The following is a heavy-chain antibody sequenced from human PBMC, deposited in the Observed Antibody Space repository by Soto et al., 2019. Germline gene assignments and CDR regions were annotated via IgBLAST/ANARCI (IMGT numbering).Heavy chain of an antibody. CDR3: ARDGSAYYDFWSGSVRMDV. Sequence: ASVKVSCKASGGTFSSYTISWVRQAPGQGLEWMGRIIPILGIANYAQKFQGRVTITADKSTSTAYMELSSLRSEDTAVYYCARDGSAYYDFWSGSVRMDVWGKGTTVTVSS. J-gene: IGHJ6*04. D-gene: IGHD3-3*01. CDR1: GGTFSSYT. CDR2: IIPILGIA. V-gene: IGHV1-69*04.